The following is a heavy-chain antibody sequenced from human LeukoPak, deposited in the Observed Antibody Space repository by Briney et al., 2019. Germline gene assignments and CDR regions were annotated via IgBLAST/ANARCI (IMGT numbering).Heavy chain of an antibody. CDR3: ARVAKERVGGVYYFDY. V-gene: IGHV3-13*01. CDR1: DSPFGASD. J-gene: IGHJ4*02. D-gene: IGHD1-1*01. Sequence: PGGSRRPSFEPPDSPFGASDMNWVRQATEKGREWASPIGTAGDTYYTGSVKGRFTISRENAKNSLYLQMNSLRAGDTAVYYCARVAKERVGGVYYFDYWGQGTLVTVSS. CDR2: IGTAGDT.